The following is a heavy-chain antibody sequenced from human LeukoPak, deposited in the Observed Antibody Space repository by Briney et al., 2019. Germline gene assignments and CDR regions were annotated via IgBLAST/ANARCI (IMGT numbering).Heavy chain of an antibody. V-gene: IGHV3-11*01. CDR3: ARGSPVPDP. J-gene: IGHJ5*02. CDR2: ISDSGSTI. Sequence: TPGGSLRLSCTASGFTFGDYAMSWVRQAPGKGLEWVSYISDSGSTIYYADSVKGRFTISRDNAKKSLYLQMNSLRAEDTAVYYCARGSPVPDPWGQGTLVTVSS. D-gene: IGHD3-10*01. CDR1: GFTFGDYA.